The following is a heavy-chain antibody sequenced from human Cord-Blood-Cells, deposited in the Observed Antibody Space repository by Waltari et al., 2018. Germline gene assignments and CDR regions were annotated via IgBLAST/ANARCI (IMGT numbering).Heavy chain of an antibody. D-gene: IGHD6-13*01. CDR2: INHSGST. Sequence: QVQLQQWGAGLLKPSETLSLTCAVYGGSFSGYYWSWIRQPPGKGLGWIGEINHSGSTNSHPALKSRVTISVDTSMNQFSLKLSSVTAADTAVYYCARRSRIAAAVDYWGQGTLVTVSS. CDR1: GGSFSGYY. CDR3: ARRSRIAAAVDY. J-gene: IGHJ4*02. V-gene: IGHV4-34*01.